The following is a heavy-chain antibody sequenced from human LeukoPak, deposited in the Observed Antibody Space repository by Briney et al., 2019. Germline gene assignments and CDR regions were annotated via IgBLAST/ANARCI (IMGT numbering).Heavy chain of an antibody. CDR1: GFTFDDYA. V-gene: IGHV3-9*01. D-gene: IGHD6-13*01. J-gene: IGHJ3*02. Sequence: PGGSLRLSYAASGFTFDDYAMHWVRQAPGTGLEWVSGISWNSGSIGYADSVKGRFTISRDNAKNSLYLQMNSLRAEDTALYYCAKDTIAAAGHGGAFDIWGQGTMVTVSS. CDR3: AKDTIAAAGHGGAFDI. CDR2: ISWNSGSI.